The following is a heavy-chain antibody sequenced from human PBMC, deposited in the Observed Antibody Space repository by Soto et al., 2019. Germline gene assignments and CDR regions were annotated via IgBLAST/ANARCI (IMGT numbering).Heavy chain of an antibody. Sequence: GASVKVSCKTSGYTFTNYAIHWVRQAPGQRLDWMGWINAGNGNTKSSQKFQGRVTITRDTSASTVYMEMSSLRFEDTAVYYCARVESGSNWGYYFDYWGQGTLVTVSS. D-gene: IGHD7-27*01. V-gene: IGHV1-3*01. J-gene: IGHJ4*02. CDR2: INAGNGNT. CDR3: ARVESGSNWGYYFDY. CDR1: GYTFTNYA.